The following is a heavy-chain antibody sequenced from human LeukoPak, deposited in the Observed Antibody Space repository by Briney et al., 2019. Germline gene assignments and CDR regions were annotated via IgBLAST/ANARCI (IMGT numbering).Heavy chain of an antibody. J-gene: IGHJ4*02. V-gene: IGHV4-34*01. D-gene: IGHD6-13*01. CDR1: GGSFSGYY. CDR2: IYYSGST. CDR3: STWYSSSWPKTTGYYFDY. Sequence: PSETLSLTCAVYGGSFSGYYWSWIRQPPGKGLEWIGSIYYSGSTYYNPSLKSRVTISVDTSKNQFSLKLSSVTAADTAVYYCSTWYSSSWPKTTGYYFDYWGQGTLVTVSS.